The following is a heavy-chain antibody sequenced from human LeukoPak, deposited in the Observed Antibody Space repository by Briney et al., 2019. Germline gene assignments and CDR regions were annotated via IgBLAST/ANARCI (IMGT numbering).Heavy chain of an antibody. CDR2: IWYNGKNK. CDR3: ARDLGGCTNGLCSYYFDY. D-gene: IGHD2-8*01. V-gene: IGHV3-33*01. CDR1: GLSFGGYG. Sequence: PGGSLRLSCVASGLSFGGYGMNWVRQAPGKGLEWVAVIWYNGKNKYYSDSVKGRFTISRDTSKNTLYLQMNSLRAEDTAVYYCARDLGGCTNGLCSYYFDYWGQGTLVTVSS. J-gene: IGHJ4*02.